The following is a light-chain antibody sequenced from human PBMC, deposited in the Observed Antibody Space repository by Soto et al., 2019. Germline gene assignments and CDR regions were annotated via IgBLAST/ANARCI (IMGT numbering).Light chain of an antibody. CDR2: KAS. V-gene: IGKV1-5*03. CDR3: QQYNSYLWT. CDR1: QTISNW. J-gene: IGKJ1*01. Sequence: DIQMTQSPSTLSASVGDSVTITCRASQTISNWLAWFQQKPGKAPKVLIYKASSLKSGVPSRFSGSGSGTEFTLTISTLQPDDFTTYYCQQYNSYLWTFGQGTRVEIK.